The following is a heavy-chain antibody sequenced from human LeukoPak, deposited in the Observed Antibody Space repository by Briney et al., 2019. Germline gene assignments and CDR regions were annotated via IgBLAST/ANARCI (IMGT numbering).Heavy chain of an antibody. J-gene: IGHJ4*02. D-gene: IGHD5-18*01. CDR1: GFSFSSYA. CDR2: ISGSSGGT. V-gene: IGHV3-23*01. Sequence: GGSLRLSCEASGFSFSSYAMSWVRQTPGKGLEWVSSISGSSGGTYYADSVRGRFTISRDNSKNTLYLQMNSLRAEDTAVYYCANSLRGYSYATFDFWGQGTLVTVSS. CDR3: ANSLRGYSYATFDF.